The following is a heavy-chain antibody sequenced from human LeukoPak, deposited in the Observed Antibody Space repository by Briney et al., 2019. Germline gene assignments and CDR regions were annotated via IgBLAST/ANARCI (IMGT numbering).Heavy chain of an antibody. D-gene: IGHD3-16*01. J-gene: IGHJ3*01. CDR3: AGGSGAFDV. V-gene: IGHV3-53*01. Sequence: GGSLRLSCAASGFTLSSNYMSWVRQAPGKGLEWLSVIDGGGGTYYADSVKGRFIISRDSFENTLYLQMNSLRADDTALYYCAGGSGAFDVWGQGTLVTISS. CDR1: GFTLSSNY. CDR2: IDGGGGT.